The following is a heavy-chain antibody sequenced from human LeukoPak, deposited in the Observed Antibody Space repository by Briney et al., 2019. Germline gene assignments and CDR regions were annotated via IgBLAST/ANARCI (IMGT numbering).Heavy chain of an antibody. V-gene: IGHV4-34*01. CDR3: ARPRH. CDR1: GGSFSGYY. J-gene: IGHJ4*02. Sequence: PSETLSLTCAVYGGSFSGYYWSWIRQPPGKGLEWSGEINHSGSTNYNLSLKSRVTISVDTPKNQFSLKLSSVTAADTAVYYCARPRHWGQGTLVTVSS. CDR2: INHSGST.